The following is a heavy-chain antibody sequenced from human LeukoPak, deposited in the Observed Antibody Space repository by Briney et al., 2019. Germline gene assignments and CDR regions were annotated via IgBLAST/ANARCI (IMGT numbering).Heavy chain of an antibody. J-gene: IGHJ4*02. CDR1: GFTFSIYW. Sequence: GGSLRLSCAASGFTFSIYWMSWVRQAPGKGLEWVANIKPDGSEKYYVDSVKGRFTISRDNAKNSLYLQMNSLRAEDTAVYYCASAGLTYYYDSSGYYLYWGQGTLVTVSS. CDR2: IKPDGSEK. D-gene: IGHD3-22*01. CDR3: ASAGLTYYYDSSGYYLY. V-gene: IGHV3-7*01.